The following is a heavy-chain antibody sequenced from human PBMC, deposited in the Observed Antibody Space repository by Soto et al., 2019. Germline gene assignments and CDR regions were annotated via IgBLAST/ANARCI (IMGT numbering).Heavy chain of an antibody. J-gene: IGHJ4*02. D-gene: IGHD1-26*01. Sequence: EVQLVESGGGLVQPGESLKLSCAASGFTLSGSAVHWVRQASGKGLEWVGRIRSKTHNYATDYIASVTGRFTMSRDDSNNTAYLQMNGLKTGDTGVYYCTRSGGSYSFGYWGQGTLVTVSS. CDR3: TRSGGSYSFGY. CDR2: IRSKTHNYAT. CDR1: GFTLSGSA. V-gene: IGHV3-73*02.